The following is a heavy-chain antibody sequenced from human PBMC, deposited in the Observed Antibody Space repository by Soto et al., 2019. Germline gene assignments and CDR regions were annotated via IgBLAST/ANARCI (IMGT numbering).Heavy chain of an antibody. Sequence: SETLSLTCSVSGASIISYYCTFIRHPPGGGLEWIGYMHHTQGTNDNPSLRGRVHMSIDTSMNQFSLRLTSVTAADTAVHYCARVPFVGYFDWLDPWGHGTLVTVSS. D-gene: IGHD3-9*01. CDR3: ARVPFVGYFDWLDP. J-gene: IGHJ5*02. V-gene: IGHV4-59*01. CDR2: MHHTQGT. CDR1: GASIISYY.